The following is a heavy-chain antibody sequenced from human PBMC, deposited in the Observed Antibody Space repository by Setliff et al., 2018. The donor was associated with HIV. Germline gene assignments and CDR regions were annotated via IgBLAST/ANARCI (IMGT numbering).Heavy chain of an antibody. Sequence: GASVKVSCKPSGYSFTNHYMHWVRQAPGQGLEWMGVINPTGGSTRNTQKFQGRVAMTRDTFTSTVYMELSSLRSEDTAVYYCASAGAWQRNALDIWGQGTMVTVSS. D-gene: IGHD5-12*01. CDR3: ASAGAWQRNALDI. CDR2: INPTGGST. V-gene: IGHV1-46*01. J-gene: IGHJ3*02. CDR1: GYSFTNHY.